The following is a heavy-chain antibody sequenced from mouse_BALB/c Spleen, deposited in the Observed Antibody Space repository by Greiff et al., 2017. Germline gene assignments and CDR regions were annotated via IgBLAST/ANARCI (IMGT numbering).Heavy chain of an antibody. CDR2: IRLKSNNYAT. V-gene: IGHV6-6*02. J-gene: IGHJ3*01. CDR1: GFTFSNYW. CDR3: TSFAY. Sequence: EVNLVESGGGLVQPGGSMKLSCVASGFTFSNYWMNWVRQSPEKGLEWVAEIRLKSNNYATHYAESVKGRFTISRDDSKSSVYLQMNNLRAEDTGIYYCTSFAYWGQGTLVTVSA.